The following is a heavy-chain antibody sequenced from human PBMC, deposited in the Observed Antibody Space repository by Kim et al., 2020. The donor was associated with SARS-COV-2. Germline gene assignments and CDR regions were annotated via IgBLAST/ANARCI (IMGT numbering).Heavy chain of an antibody. CDR3: AKDGDYGSGSYGFDY. D-gene: IGHD3-10*01. J-gene: IGHJ4*02. Sequence: DPVKGRFTNSRDNSTNTLYLQMNSLRAEDTAVYYCAKDGDYGSGSYGFDYWGQGTLVTVSS. V-gene: IGHV3-23*03.